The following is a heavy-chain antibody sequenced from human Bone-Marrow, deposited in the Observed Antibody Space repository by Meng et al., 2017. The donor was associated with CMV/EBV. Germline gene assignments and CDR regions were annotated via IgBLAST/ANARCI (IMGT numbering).Heavy chain of an antibody. D-gene: IGHD2-21*01. Sequence: GGSLRLSCKGSVYSFTSYWIGGVRQMPGKGLEWMGIIYPGDSDTRYSPSFQGQVTISADKSISTAYLQWSSMKASDTAMYYCARIFRPQIAAHYYYYGMDVWGQGTTVTVSS. V-gene: IGHV5-51*01. CDR3: ARIFRPQIAAHYYYYGMDV. CDR1: VYSFTSYW. CDR2: IYPGDSDT. J-gene: IGHJ6*02.